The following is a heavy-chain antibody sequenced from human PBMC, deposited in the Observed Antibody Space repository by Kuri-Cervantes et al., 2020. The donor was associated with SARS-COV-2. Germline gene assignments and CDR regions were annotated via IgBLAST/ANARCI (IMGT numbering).Heavy chain of an antibody. V-gene: IGHV1-69*10. CDR1: GGTFSSYT. Sequence: SVKVSCKASGGTFSSYTIFWVRQAPGQGLEWMGGIIPILGIANYAQKFQGRVTITADKSTSTAYMELSSLRSEDTAVYYCARDTPITMVRGVFDYWGQGTLVTVSS. CDR3: ARDTPITMVRGVFDY. J-gene: IGHJ4*02. D-gene: IGHD3-10*01. CDR2: IIPILGIA.